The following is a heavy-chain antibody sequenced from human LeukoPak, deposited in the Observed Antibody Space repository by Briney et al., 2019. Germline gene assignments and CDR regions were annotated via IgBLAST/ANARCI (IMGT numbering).Heavy chain of an antibody. CDR2: INYSGST. V-gene: IGHV4-39*01. Sequence: SETLSLTCSVSGGSISSRTHYWGWVRQSPGKGLEWLGSINYSGSTYYNPSLKRGVTMSVDMYKNQFSLKLTSVTAADTAVYYCASGIDARSDSSDWGQGTLVTVSS. J-gene: IGHJ4*02. CDR1: GGSISSRTHY. D-gene: IGHD6-19*01. CDR3: ASGIDARSDSSD.